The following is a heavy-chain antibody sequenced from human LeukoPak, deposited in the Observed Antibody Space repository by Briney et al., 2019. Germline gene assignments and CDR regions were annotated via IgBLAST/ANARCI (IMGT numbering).Heavy chain of an antibody. D-gene: IGHD6-13*01. J-gene: IGHJ2*01. V-gene: IGHV3-43*01. CDR2: ISWDGGST. CDR3: AKDSSSRYWYFDL. Sequence: GGSLRLSCAASGFTFDDYTMHWVRQAPGKGLEWVSLISWDGGSTYYADSVKGRFTISRDNSKNSLYLQMNSLRTEDTALYYCAKDSSSRYWYFDLWGHGTLVTVSS. CDR1: GFTFDDYT.